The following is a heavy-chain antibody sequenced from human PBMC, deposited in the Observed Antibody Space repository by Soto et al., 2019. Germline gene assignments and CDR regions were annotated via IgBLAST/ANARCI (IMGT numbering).Heavy chain of an antibody. CDR1: GGTFSSYA. V-gene: IGHV1-69*06. J-gene: IGHJ4*02. D-gene: IGHD2-15*01. Sequence: QVQLVQSGAEVKKPGSSVKVSCKASGGTFSSYAISWVRQAPGQGLEWMGGIIPIFGTANYAQKFQGRVTITAYKSTSTAYMELSSLRSEDTAVYYCARSTRGYCSGGSCYSLGDYWGQGTLVTVSS. CDR3: ARSTRGYCSGGSCYSLGDY. CDR2: IIPIFGTA.